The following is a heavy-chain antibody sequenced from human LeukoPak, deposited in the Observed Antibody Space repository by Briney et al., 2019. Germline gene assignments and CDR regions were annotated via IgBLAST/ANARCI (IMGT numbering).Heavy chain of an antibody. V-gene: IGHV1-18*01. J-gene: IGHJ5*02. CDR3: ARATAAGPNWFDP. CDR1: VYTFTSYG. CDR2: ISAYNGNT. Sequence: ASVKVSFKASVYTFTSYGISWVRQAPGQGREWMGWISAYNGNTNYAQKLQGRVTMTTDTSTSTAYMELRSLRSDHTAVYYCARATAAGPNWFDPWGQGTLVTVSS. D-gene: IGHD6-13*01.